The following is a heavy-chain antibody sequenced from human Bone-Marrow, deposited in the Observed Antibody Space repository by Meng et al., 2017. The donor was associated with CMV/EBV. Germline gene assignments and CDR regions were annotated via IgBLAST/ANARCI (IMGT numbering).Heavy chain of an antibody. V-gene: IGHV3-21*01. J-gene: IGHJ4*02. CDR3: AKAGRGEVDLLGG. CDR2: ISSSSSYI. D-gene: IGHD2-15*01. CDR1: GFTFSSYS. Sequence: LSLTCAASGFTFSSYSMNWVRQAPGKGLEWVSSISSSSSYIFYADSVKGRFTISRDNAKNSLYLQMNSLRAEDTAVYYCAKAGRGEVDLLGGWGQGTLVTVSS.